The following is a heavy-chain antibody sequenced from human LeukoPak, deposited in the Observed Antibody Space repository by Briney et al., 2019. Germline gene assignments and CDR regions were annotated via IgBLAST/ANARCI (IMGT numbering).Heavy chain of an antibody. CDR2: ISTYSGNT. D-gene: IGHD2-2*01. CDR3: ARGYCTSTSCHEPPLYGMDV. J-gene: IGHJ6*02. Sequence: ASVKVSCKASGYTFTNYGFSWVRQAPGQGLEWMGWISTYSGNTNYAQQLQGRDTMTSDTPTSTVYMELRSLRSDDTAVYYCARGYCTSTSCHEPPLYGMDVWGQGTTVTVS. V-gene: IGHV1-18*04. CDR1: GYTFTNYG.